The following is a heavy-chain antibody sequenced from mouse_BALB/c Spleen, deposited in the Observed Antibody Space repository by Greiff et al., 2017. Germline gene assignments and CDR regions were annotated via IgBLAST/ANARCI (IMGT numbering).Heavy chain of an antibody. V-gene: IGHV5-4*02. Sequence: EVTLVESGGGLVKPGGSLKLSCAASGFTFSDYYMYWVRQTPEKRLEWVATISDGGSYTYYPDSVKGRFTISRDNAKNNLYLQMSSLKSEDTAMYYCARDGDYDGYWYFDVWGAGTTVTVSS. J-gene: IGHJ1*01. CDR1: GFTFSDYY. CDR2: ISDGGSYT. D-gene: IGHD2-4*01. CDR3: ARDGDYDGYWYFDV.